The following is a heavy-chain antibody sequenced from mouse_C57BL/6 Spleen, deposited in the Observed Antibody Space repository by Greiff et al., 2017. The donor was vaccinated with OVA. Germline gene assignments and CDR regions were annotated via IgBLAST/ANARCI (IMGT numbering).Heavy chain of an antibody. CDR1: GYTFTSYW. CDR3: ARSYYGSPFDY. Sequence: QVQLQQPGAELVKPGASVKMSCKASGYTFTSYWITWVKQRPGQGLEWIGDIYPGSGSTNYNEKFKSTATLTVDTSSSTAYMQRSSLTSEDSAVYYCARSYYGSPFDYWGQGTTLTVSS. V-gene: IGHV1-55*01. J-gene: IGHJ2*01. D-gene: IGHD1-1*01. CDR2: IYPGSGST.